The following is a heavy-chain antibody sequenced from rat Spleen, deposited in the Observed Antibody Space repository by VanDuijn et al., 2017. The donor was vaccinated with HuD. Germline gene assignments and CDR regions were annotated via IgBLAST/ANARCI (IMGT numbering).Heavy chain of an antibody. CDR1: GFTFNNYW. V-gene: IGHV5-31*01. CDR3: ARDYYDGTYYPYWYFDF. Sequence: EVQLVESGGGLVQPGRSLKLSCVASGFTFNNYWMTWIRQAPNKGLEWVATIIYDGSSAYYRDSVRGRFTISRDNAKSTLFLHMDSLRSEDTATYYCARDYYDGTYYPYWYFDFWGPGTMVTVSS. J-gene: IGHJ1*01. CDR2: IIYDGSSA. D-gene: IGHD1-12*02.